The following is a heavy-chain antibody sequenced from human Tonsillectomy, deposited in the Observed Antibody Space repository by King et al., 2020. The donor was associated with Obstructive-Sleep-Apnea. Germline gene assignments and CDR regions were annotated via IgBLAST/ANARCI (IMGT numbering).Heavy chain of an antibody. Sequence: QLVQSGAEVKKPGASVKVSCKASGYTFTGYYMHWGRPAPGQGVEWMGWINPNSGGTNYAQKFQGWVTMTRDTSIRTAYIELSRLRSDDTAVYYCARGALPATYYIMDVWGQGTTVTVSS. D-gene: IGHD2-15*01. CDR1: GYTFTGYY. CDR2: INPNSGGT. CDR3: ARGALPATYYIMDV. V-gene: IGHV1-2*04. J-gene: IGHJ6*02.